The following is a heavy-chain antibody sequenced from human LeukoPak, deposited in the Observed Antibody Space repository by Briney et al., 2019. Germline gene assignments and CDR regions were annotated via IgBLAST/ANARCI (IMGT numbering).Heavy chain of an antibody. CDR1: GFTFSSYS. Sequence: NPGGSPRLSCAASGFTFSSYSMNWVRQAPGKGLEWVSSISSSSSYIYYADSVKGRFTISRDNAKNSLYLQMNSLRAEDTAVYYCASRPVTSKPFDYWGQGTLVTVSS. CDR2: ISSSSSYI. CDR3: ASRPVTSKPFDY. J-gene: IGHJ4*02. V-gene: IGHV3-21*01.